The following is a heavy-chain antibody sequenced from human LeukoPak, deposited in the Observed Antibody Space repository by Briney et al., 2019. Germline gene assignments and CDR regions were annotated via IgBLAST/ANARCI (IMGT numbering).Heavy chain of an antibody. CDR2: ISNSGGST. Sequence: GVSLRLSCAASGFTFTTYAMSWVRQAPGKGLEWVSGISNSGGSTYYADSVKGRFTISRDNSKNTLYLQMNSLRAEDTAVYYCAEYYYYDSSGYQRYYFDYWGQGTLVTVSS. CDR3: AEYYYYDSSGYQRYYFDY. D-gene: IGHD3-22*01. V-gene: IGHV3-23*01. CDR1: GFTFTTYA. J-gene: IGHJ4*02.